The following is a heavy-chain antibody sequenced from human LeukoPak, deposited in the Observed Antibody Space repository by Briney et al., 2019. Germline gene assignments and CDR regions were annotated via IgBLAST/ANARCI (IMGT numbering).Heavy chain of an antibody. J-gene: IGHJ4*02. CDR2: ISGSGGST. Sequence: GGSLRLSCAASGFTFSSYAMSWVRQAPGKGLEWVSAISGSGGSTYYADSVKGRFTISRDNSKNTLYLQMNSLRAEDTAVYYCAKWIYSSMVRGDSAAVDYWGQGTLVTVSS. CDR3: AKWIYSSMVRGDSAAVDY. D-gene: IGHD3-10*01. CDR1: GFTFSSYA. V-gene: IGHV3-23*01.